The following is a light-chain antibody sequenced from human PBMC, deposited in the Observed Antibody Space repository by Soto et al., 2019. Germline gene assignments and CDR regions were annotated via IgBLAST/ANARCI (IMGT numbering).Light chain of an antibody. CDR2: EVS. Sequence: QAALTQPASVSGSPGQPITISCNGTSSDVGGHDYVSWYQQHPGKAPKLTIFEVSNRPSGVSNRFSGSKSGNTASLTISGLQVEDEADYYCSLFTDSNSFYVFXSGTKGTVL. CDR3: SLFTDSNSFYV. V-gene: IGLV2-14*01. CDR1: SSDVGGHDY. J-gene: IGLJ1*01.